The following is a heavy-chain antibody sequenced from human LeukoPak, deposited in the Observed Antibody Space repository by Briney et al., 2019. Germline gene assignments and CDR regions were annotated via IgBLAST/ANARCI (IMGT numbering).Heavy chain of an antibody. D-gene: IGHD3-22*01. Sequence: PSETLSLTCTISGGSVSDYYWSWIRQSPGKGLEWIGYIYYTGSTTYNPSLTSRVTMSADTSKNQFSLNLNSVTAADTAVYYCARVVQSTDSSGFYLPEYFQHWGQGTLVTVSS. J-gene: IGHJ1*01. CDR3: ARVVQSTDSSGFYLPEYFQH. CDR2: IYYTGST. V-gene: IGHV4-59*02. CDR1: GGSVSDYY.